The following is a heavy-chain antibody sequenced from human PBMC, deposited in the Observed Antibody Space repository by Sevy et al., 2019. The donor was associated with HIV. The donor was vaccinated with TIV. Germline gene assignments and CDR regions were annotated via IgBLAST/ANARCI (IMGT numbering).Heavy chain of an antibody. CDR1: GFTFSVAA. Sequence: GGSLRLSCAASGFTFSVAAVHWVRQASGKGLEWVGRIRNKADIYATSYAASVKGRFTISRDDSKNMAYLQMNSLKTEDTAVYFCGRQGVAAEIDYWGRGTLVTVSS. J-gene: IGHJ4*02. D-gene: IGHD6-13*01. V-gene: IGHV3-73*01. CDR2: IRNKADIYAT. CDR3: GRQGVAAEIDY.